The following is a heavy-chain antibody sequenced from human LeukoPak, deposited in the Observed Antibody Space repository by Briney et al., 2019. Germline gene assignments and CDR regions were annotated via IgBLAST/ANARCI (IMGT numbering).Heavy chain of an antibody. Sequence: GGSLRLSCAASGFTFSSYAMHWVRQAPGKGLEWVAVISWNGGEEHYGNSVRGRFTISRDNSKNMVYLQMNSLRAEDTAVYYCAKEQGYTGWLTTGHWGQGALVTVSS. V-gene: IGHV3-30*18. D-gene: IGHD6-19*01. CDR3: AKEQGYTGWLTTGH. CDR2: ISWNGGEE. CDR1: GFTFSSYA. J-gene: IGHJ4*02.